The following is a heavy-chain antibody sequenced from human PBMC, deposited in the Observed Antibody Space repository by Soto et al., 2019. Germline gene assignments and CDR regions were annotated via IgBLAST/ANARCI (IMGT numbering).Heavy chain of an antibody. J-gene: IGHJ5*02. CDR2: IYYSGST. D-gene: IGHD6-13*01. Sequence: QVQLQESGPGLVKPPQTLSLTCTVSGGSISSGNYYWSWIRQHPGKGLEWIGYIYYSGSTSYNPSPHVRVTXSXDXXKTHFSLKLRSVTAADTAVYYCARVFSDSRSFFDPWGQGTLVTVSS. V-gene: IGHV4-31*03. CDR1: GGSISSGNYY. CDR3: ARVFSDSRSFFDP.